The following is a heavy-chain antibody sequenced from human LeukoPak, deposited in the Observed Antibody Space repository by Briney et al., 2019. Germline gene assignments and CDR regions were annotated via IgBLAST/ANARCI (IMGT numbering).Heavy chain of an antibody. CDR2: ISSSSSYI. CDR1: GFTFSSYS. CDR3: ATSHRNILTGDFDY. J-gene: IGHJ4*02. D-gene: IGHD3-9*01. Sequence: GGSLRLSCAASGFTFSSYSMNWVRQAPGKGLEWASSISSSSSYIYYADSVKGRFTISRDNAKNSLYLQMNSLRAEDTAVYYCATSHRNILTGDFDYWGQGTLVTVSS. V-gene: IGHV3-21*01.